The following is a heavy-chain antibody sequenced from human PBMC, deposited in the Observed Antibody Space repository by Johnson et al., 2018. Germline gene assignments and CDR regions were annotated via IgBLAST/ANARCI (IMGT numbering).Heavy chain of an antibody. CDR2: ISWNSGSI. Sequence: EVQLVESGGGLVQPGRSLRLSCAASGFTFDDYAMHWVRQAPGKGLEWVSGISWNSGSIGYADSVKGRFTISRDNAKNSLYLQMNSLGAEDKAFYYCAKDRSKRVGDCNANPCVPHDYGMDVWGHGTTVTVSS. D-gene: IGHD2-15*01. V-gene: IGHV3-9*01. CDR3: AKDRSKRVGDCNANPCVPHDYGMDV. CDR1: GFTFDDYA. J-gene: IGHJ6*02.